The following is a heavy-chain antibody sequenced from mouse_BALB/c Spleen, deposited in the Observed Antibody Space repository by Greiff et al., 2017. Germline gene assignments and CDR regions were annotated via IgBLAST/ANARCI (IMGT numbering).Heavy chain of an antibody. CDR3: AREYGNPDWYFDV. J-gene: IGHJ1*01. D-gene: IGHD2-10*02. CDR1: GYAFSSYW. Sequence: VQLVESGAELVRPGSSVKISCKASGYAFSSYWMNWVKQRPGQGLEWIGQIYPGDGDTNYNGKFKGKATLTADKSSSTAYMQLSSLTSEDSAVYFCAREYGNPDWYFDVWGAGTTVTVSS. CDR2: IYPGDGDT. V-gene: IGHV1-80*01.